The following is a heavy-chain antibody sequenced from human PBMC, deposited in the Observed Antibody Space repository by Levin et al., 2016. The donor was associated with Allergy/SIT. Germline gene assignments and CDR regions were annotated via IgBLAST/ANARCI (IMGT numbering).Heavy chain of an antibody. J-gene: IGHJ4*02. V-gene: IGHV3-7*03. D-gene: IGHD4-17*01. Sequence: GESLKISCVASGFTFSSYWMSWVRQAPGKGLEWVANIKQDGSERYYVDSVKGRFTISRDNAKNSLYLQMNSLGAEDTAVYYCARDEDYGDQWDYWGQGTMVTVSS. CDR3: ARDEDYGDQWDY. CDR2: IKQDGSER. CDR1: GFTFSSYW.